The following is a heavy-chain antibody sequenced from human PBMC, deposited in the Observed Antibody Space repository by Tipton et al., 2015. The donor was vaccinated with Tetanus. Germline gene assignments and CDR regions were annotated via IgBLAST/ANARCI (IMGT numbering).Heavy chain of an antibody. CDR2: VYYSGTT. CDR1: GGSLSTYF. Sequence: TLSLTCSVSGGSLSTYFWTWIRQPPGKGPDWIGSVYYSGTTYSNPSLKSRVSISIDTSKNQFSLTLSSVTAADTAVYYCARNTVAGTVTFDYWGQGTLVTVSS. V-gene: IGHV4-59*05. CDR3: ARNTVAGTVTFDY. J-gene: IGHJ4*02. D-gene: IGHD6-19*01.